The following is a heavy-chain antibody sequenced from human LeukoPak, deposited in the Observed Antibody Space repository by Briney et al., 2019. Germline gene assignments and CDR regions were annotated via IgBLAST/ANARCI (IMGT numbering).Heavy chain of an antibody. J-gene: IGHJ4*02. CDR3: ARRYCSSTSCLFDY. V-gene: IGHV3-23*01. Sequence: GGSLRLSCAASGFTFSSYAVSWVRQAPGKGLEWVSAISGSGGSTYYADSVKGRFTISRDNSKNTLYLQMNSLRAEDTAVYYCARRYCSSTSCLFDYWGQGTLVTVSS. CDR2: ISGSGGST. D-gene: IGHD2-2*01. CDR1: GFTFSSYA.